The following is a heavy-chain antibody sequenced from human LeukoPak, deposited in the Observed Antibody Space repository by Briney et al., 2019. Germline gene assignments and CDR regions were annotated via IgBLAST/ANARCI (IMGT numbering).Heavy chain of an antibody. CDR2: IWYDGSNK. D-gene: IGHD3-22*01. V-gene: IGHV3-33*01. CDR1: GVTFSSYG. Sequence: GGSLRLSCAASGVTFSSYGMHWVRQAPGKGLEWVAVIWYDGSNKYYADSVKGRFTISRDNSKNTLYLQMNSLRAEDTAVYYCARENSSGYQYYFDYWGQGTLVTVSS. CDR3: ARENSSGYQYYFDY. J-gene: IGHJ4*02.